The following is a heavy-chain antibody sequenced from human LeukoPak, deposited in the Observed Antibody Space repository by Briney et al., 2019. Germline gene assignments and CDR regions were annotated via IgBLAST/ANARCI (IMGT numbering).Heavy chain of an antibody. CDR3: ATTTIRLGY. J-gene: IGHJ4*02. V-gene: IGHV4-39*07. CDR1: GGTISSSSHY. CDR2: MYYRGST. Sequence: SETLSLTCTVSGGTISSSSHYWGWIRQPPGKGLEWIGSMYYRGSTYHNPSLKSRVTISVDTSKNQFSLKLSSVTAADTAVYYCATTTIRLGYWGQGTLVTVSS. D-gene: IGHD1-26*01.